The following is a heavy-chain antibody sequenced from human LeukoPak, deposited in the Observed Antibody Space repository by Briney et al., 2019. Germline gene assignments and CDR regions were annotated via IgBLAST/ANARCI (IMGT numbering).Heavy chain of an antibody. CDR3: AATTVTTGWFDP. Sequence: SQTPSPTCTVSGGSISSGGYYWSWIRQHPGKGLEWIGYIYYSGSTYYNPSLKSRVTISVDTSKNQFSLKLSSVSGADTAVYYCAATTVTTGWFDPWGQGTLVTVSS. D-gene: IGHD4-11*01. J-gene: IGHJ5*02. CDR2: IYYSGST. V-gene: IGHV4-31*03. CDR1: GGSISSGGYY.